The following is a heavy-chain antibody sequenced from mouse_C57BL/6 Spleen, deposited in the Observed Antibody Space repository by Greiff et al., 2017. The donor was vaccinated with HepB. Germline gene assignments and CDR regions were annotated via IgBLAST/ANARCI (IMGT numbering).Heavy chain of an antibody. D-gene: IGHD2-3*01. CDR1: GYTFTDYY. J-gene: IGHJ2*01. CDR2: INPYNGGT. CDR3: ARNEFYDGYRYYFDY. V-gene: IGHV1-19*01. Sequence: VQLQQSGPVLVKPGASVKMSCKASGYTFTDYYMNWVKQSHGKSLEWIGVINPYNGGTSYNQKFKGKATLTVDKSSSTAYMELNSLTSEDSAVYYCARNEFYDGYRYYFDYWGQGTTLTVSS.